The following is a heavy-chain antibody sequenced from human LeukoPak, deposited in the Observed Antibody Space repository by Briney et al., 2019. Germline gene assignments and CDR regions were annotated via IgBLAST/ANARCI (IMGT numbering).Heavy chain of an antibody. CDR2: THHSGAT. Sequence: PSETLSLTCSVSCVSITSNYWSWTRQPPGKGLECLGYTHHSGATSYNPSLKSRSTMSLDTSNNQFSLKLSSVTAADTAVYYCARSSGHSYGDFDYWGQGNLVTVSS. CDR1: CVSITSNY. J-gene: IGHJ4*02. CDR3: ARSSGHSYGDFDY. D-gene: IGHD5-18*01. V-gene: IGHV4-59*01.